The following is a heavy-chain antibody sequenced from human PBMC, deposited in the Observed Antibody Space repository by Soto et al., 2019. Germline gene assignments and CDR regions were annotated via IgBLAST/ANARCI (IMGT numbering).Heavy chain of an antibody. J-gene: IGHJ5*02. Sequence: PSQTLSLTCAISGDSVSSNSAAWNWIRQSPSRGLEWLGRTYYRSKWYNDYAVSVKSRITINPDTSKNQFSLQLNSVTPEDTAVYYCVLGKIAARGEEYNWFDPWGQGTLVTVS. CDR3: VLGKIAARGEEYNWFDP. CDR2: TYYRSKWYN. CDR1: GDSVSSNSAA. V-gene: IGHV6-1*01. D-gene: IGHD6-6*01.